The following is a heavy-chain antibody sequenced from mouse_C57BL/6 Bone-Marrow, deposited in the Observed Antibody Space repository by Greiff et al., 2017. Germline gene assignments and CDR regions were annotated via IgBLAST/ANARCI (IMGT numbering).Heavy chain of an antibody. CDR1: GFTFTSYW. V-gene: IGHV1-64*01. CDR3: ARSKRRIEPFAD. Sequence: QVQLQQPGAELVKPGASVYLSCKASGFTFTSYWMHWVNQTPGQGLEWIGMIHPNSGSTNYNEKFKSKATLTVDKSSSTAYMQLSGLTSEDSAVYYCARSKRRIEPFADWGPGTLVTVSA. CDR2: IHPNSGST. J-gene: IGHJ3*01.